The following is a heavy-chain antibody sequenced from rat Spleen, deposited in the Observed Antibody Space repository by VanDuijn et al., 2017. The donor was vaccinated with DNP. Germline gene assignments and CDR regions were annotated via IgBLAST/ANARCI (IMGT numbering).Heavy chain of an antibody. Sequence: EVQLVESGGGLVQPGRSLKLSCAASGFTFSNSGMHWIRQAPKKGLEWVASISYEGSGTYYGDSVKGRFTISRDTAKSSLYLQMNSLKSEDTATYYCTRDLHFGYNYAFDYWGQGVMVSVSS. CDR3: TRDLHFGYNYAFDY. D-gene: IGHD1-4*01. CDR1: GFTFSNSG. CDR2: ISYEGSGT. V-gene: IGHV5-22*01. J-gene: IGHJ2*01.